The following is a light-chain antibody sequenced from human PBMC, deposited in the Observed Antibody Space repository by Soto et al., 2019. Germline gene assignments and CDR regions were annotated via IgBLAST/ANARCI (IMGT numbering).Light chain of an antibody. J-gene: IGKJ1*01. CDR1: QNVDSNY. CDR2: GAS. Sequence: EIVLTQSPGTLSLSPGERATLSCRASQNVDSNYLAWYQQKPGQAPRIIIFGASGRATGIPDRFSGSGSGTDFTLTISRLEPEDFAVYYSQQYGSLSWTFGQGTKVEIK. V-gene: IGKV3-20*01. CDR3: QQYGSLSWT.